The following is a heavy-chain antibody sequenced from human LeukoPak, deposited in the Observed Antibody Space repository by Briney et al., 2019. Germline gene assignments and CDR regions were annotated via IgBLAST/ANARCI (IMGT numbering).Heavy chain of an antibody. CDR2: ISSSSSYI. CDR3: ARDQWLVLYDY. J-gene: IGHJ4*02. D-gene: IGHD6-19*01. V-gene: IGHV3-21*01. CDR1: GFTFSSYS. Sequence: GGSLRLSCAASGFTFSSYSMDWVRQAPGKGLEWVSSISSSSSYISYADSVKGRFTISRDNAKNSLYLQMNRLRAADTDMYYCARDQWLVLYDYWGQGTLVTVSS.